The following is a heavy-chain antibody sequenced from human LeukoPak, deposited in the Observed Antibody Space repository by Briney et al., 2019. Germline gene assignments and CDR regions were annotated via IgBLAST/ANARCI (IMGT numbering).Heavy chain of an antibody. D-gene: IGHD6-19*01. V-gene: IGHV3-74*01. CDR1: GFTFSSYW. CDR2: INSDGSST. Sequence: PGGSLRLSCAASGFTFSSYWMHWVRQAPGKGLVWVSRINSDGSSTSYADSVKGRFTISRDNSKNTLYLQMNSLRAEDTAVYYCANGKGVAVAVGTWGQGTLVTVSS. J-gene: IGHJ5*02. CDR3: ANGKGVAVAVGT.